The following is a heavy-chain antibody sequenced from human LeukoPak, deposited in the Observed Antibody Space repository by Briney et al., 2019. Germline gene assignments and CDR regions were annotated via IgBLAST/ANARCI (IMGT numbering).Heavy chain of an antibody. CDR1: GGSFIGYY. Sequence: SETLSLTCAVHGGSFIGYYWTWIRQPPGKGLEWIGESNYSGGTKYNPSLESRVTISADMSKNQFSLNLKSVTAADTAMYYCASSDYGDLSYWGQGTLVTVSS. V-gene: IGHV4-34*01. CDR2: SNYSGGT. D-gene: IGHD4-17*01. J-gene: IGHJ4*02. CDR3: ASSDYGDLSY.